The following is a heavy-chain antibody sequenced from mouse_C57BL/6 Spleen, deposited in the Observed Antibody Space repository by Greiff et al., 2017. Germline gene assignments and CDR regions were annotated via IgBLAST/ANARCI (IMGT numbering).Heavy chain of an antibody. CDR3: ASPHDSSGYPSWFAY. D-gene: IGHD3-2*02. J-gene: IGHJ3*01. CDR2: IYPGDGDT. CDR1: GYAFSSSW. V-gene: IGHV1-82*01. Sequence: VQLQQSGPELVKPGASVKISCKASGYAFSSSWMNWVKQRPGQGLEWIGRIYPGDGDTNYNGKFKGKATLTADKSSSTAYMQLSSLTSEDSAVYFCASPHDSSGYPSWFAYWGQGTLVTVSA.